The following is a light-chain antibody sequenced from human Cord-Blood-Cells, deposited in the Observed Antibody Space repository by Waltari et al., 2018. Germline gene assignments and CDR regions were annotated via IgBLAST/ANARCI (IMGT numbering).Light chain of an antibody. CDR2: DVR. V-gene: IGLV2-14*01. CDR1: SSDGGGDNY. J-gene: IGLJ1*01. CDR3: SSYTSSSTYV. Sequence: QSALTQPASVSGSPGQSSTISCTGTSSDGGGDNYVSWYQQHPGKAPKLMIYDVRNRPSGVSNRFSGSKSGNTASLTISGLQAEDEADYYCSSYTSSSTYVFGTGTKVTVL.